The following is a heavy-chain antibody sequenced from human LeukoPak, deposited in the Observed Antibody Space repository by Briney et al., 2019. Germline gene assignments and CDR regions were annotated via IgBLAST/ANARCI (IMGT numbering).Heavy chain of an antibody. CDR2: IKQDGGEK. J-gene: IGHJ6*04. V-gene: IGHV3-7*01. CDR1: EFTFSNYC. D-gene: IGHD3-10*02. CDR3: AELGITMIGGV. Sequence: GGSLRLSCAASEFTFSNYCMNWVRQAPGKGLEWVAKIKQDGGEKYYVDSVKGRFTISRDNARNSLYLQMNSLRAEDTAVYYCAELGITMIGGVWGKGTTVTISS.